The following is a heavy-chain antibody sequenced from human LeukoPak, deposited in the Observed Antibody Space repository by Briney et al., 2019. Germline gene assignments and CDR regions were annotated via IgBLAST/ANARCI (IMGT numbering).Heavy chain of an antibody. J-gene: IGHJ5*02. CDR3: ARYHVLNRGVNWFDP. D-gene: IGHD2-2*01. CDR1: GGSISSGSYY. Sequence: SQTLSLTCTVSGGSISSGSYYWSWIRQPAGKGLEWIGRIEASGNTNYNPSLNSRVTISVDTSKNQFSLKLSSVTAADTAVYYCARYHVLNRGVNWFDPWGQGTLVTVSS. V-gene: IGHV4-61*02. CDR2: IEASGNT.